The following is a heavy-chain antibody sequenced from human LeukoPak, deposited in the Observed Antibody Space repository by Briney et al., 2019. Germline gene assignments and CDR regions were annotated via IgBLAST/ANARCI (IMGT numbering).Heavy chain of an antibody. D-gene: IGHD3-10*01. V-gene: IGHV4-30-2*01. J-gene: IGHJ5*02. CDR1: GGSISSGGYS. CDR2: IYHSGST. Sequence: SETLSLTCAVSGGSISSGGYSWSWIRQPPGKGLEWIGYIYHSGSTYYNPSLKSRVTISVDRSKNQFSLKLSSATAADTAVYYCARVRFEWFDPWGQGTLVTVSS. CDR3: ARVRFEWFDP.